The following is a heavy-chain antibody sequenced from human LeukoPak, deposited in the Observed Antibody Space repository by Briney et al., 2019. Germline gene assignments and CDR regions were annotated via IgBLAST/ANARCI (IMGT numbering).Heavy chain of an antibody. D-gene: IGHD3-16*02. Sequence: GGSLRLSCAASGFTFSSYWMSWVRQAPGKGLEWVANIKQDGSEKYYVDSVKGRFTISRGNAKNSLYLQMNSLRAEDTAVYYCARDHLYYDYVWGSYRPYDAFDIWGQGTMVTVSS. CDR2: IKQDGSEK. V-gene: IGHV3-7*01. CDR3: ARDHLYYDYVWGSYRPYDAFDI. J-gene: IGHJ3*02. CDR1: GFTFSSYW.